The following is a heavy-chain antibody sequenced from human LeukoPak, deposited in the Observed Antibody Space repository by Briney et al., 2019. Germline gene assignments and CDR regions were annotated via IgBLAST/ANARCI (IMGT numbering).Heavy chain of an antibody. CDR3: ARGHGIALAGISDWFDP. CDR2: INHSGST. J-gene: IGHJ5*02. D-gene: IGHD6-19*01. Sequence: SETLSLTCAVYGGSFSGYYWSWIRQPPGKGLEWIGEINHSGSTNYNPSLKSRVTISVDTSKNQFSLKLSSVTAADTAVYYCARGHGIALAGISDWFDPWGQGTLVTVSS. CDR1: GGSFSGYY. V-gene: IGHV4-34*01.